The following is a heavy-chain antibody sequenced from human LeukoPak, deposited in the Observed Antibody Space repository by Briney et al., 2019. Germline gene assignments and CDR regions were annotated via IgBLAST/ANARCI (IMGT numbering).Heavy chain of an antibody. V-gene: IGHV3-53*01. CDR1: GFTVSSNY. CDR2: IYSGGST. J-gene: IGHJ3*02. D-gene: IGHD3-10*01. Sequence: PGGSLRLSCAASGFTVSSNYMSWVRQAPGKGREWVSVIYSGGSTYYADSVKGRFTISRDNSKNTLYLQMNSLRAEDTAVYYRARDSEGHDAFDIWGQGTMVTVSS. CDR3: ARDSEGHDAFDI.